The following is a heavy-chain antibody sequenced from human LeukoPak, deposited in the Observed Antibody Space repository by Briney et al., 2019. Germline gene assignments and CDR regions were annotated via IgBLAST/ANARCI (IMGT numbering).Heavy chain of an antibody. J-gene: IGHJ4*02. D-gene: IGHD5-18*01. CDR3: ARGGGYSYGSFDY. CDR2: INRDGSST. Sequence: GGSLRLSCAASGIIFSNYWMHWVRQAPGKGLVWVSRINRDGSSTSYADPVKGRFTISRDNAKNTLYLQMNSLRAEDTAVYYCARGGGYSYGSFDYWGQGTLVTVSS. CDR1: GIIFSNYW. V-gene: IGHV3-74*01.